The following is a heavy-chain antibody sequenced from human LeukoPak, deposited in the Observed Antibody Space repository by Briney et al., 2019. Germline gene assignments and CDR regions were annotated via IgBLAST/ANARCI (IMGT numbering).Heavy chain of an antibody. CDR3: ASERRSGGYYSGTNNAFDV. D-gene: IGHD3-22*01. J-gene: IGHJ3*01. V-gene: IGHV4-34*01. CDR2: ITDTGIP. CDR1: GGSFSGYF. Sequence: SSETLSLTCALSGGSFSGYFCSWIRQPPGKGLEWIGEITDTGIPNYNPSLKSRVTISVDTSKNQFSLKLTSVTAADAAVYYCASERRSGGYYSGTNNAFDVWGQGTVVTVSS.